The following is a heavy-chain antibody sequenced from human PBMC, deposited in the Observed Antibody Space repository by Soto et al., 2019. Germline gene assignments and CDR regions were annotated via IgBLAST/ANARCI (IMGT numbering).Heavy chain of an antibody. CDR3: ARDSGSSSDYYGMDV. D-gene: IGHD6-13*01. V-gene: IGHV3-21*01. Sequence: GGSLRLSCAASGFIFTSYSMNWVRQAPGKGLEWVSSISSSSSYIYCADSVKGRFTISRDNAKNSLYLQMSSLRAEDTAVYYCARDSGSSSDYYGMDVWGQGTTVTVSS. CDR1: GFIFTSYS. J-gene: IGHJ6*02. CDR2: ISSSSSYI.